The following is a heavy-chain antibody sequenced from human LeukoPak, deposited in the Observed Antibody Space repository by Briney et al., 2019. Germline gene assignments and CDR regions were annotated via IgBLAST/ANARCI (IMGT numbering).Heavy chain of an antibody. Sequence: PSETLSLTCTVSGYSISSGYYWGWIRQPPGKGLEWIGSINHSGRTYYNPSLKSRVTISVDTSKNQFSLKLSSVTAADTAVYYCARHLTYYYDSSGYLEYFQHWGQGTLVTVSS. CDR3: ARHLTYYYDSSGYLEYFQH. CDR2: INHSGRT. J-gene: IGHJ1*01. D-gene: IGHD3-22*01. V-gene: IGHV4-38-2*02. CDR1: GYSISSGYY.